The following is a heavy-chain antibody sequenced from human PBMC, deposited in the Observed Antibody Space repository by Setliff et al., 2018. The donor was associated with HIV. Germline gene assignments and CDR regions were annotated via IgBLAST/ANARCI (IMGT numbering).Heavy chain of an antibody. Sequence: ASVKVSCKASGYIFIGYGFCWVRQAPGQGLEWMGWISAYSGNTNYAQQLQGRVTMTTDTSTSTAYMELRSLRSDDTAVYYCASAPKRVYYYGSGSYLHEAFDIWGQGTMVTVSS. J-gene: IGHJ3*02. CDR3: ASAPKRVYYYGSGSYLHEAFDI. CDR2: ISAYSGNT. CDR1: GYIFIGYG. V-gene: IGHV1-18*01. D-gene: IGHD3-10*01.